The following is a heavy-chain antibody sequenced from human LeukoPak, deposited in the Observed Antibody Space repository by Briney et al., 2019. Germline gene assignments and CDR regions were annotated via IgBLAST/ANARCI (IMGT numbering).Heavy chain of an antibody. CDR2: IYYSGST. Sequence: PSETLSLTCAVYGGSFSGYFWGWIRQPPGKGLEWIGSIYYSGSTYYNPSLKSRVTISVDTSKNQFSLNLTSLTAADTAVYYCARDRKYYYHMDVWGKGTTVTVS. J-gene: IGHJ6*03. CDR1: GGSFSGYF. D-gene: IGHD1-14*01. V-gene: IGHV4-34*11. CDR3: ARDRKYYYHMDV.